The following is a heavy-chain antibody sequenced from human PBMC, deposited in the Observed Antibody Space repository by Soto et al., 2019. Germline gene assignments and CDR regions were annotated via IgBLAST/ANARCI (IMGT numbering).Heavy chain of an antibody. CDR1: GGSISSYY. CDR3: ARLGGYDILTGYSSGWFDP. Sequence: QVQLQESGPGLVKPSETLSLTCTVSGGSISSYYWSWIRQPPGKGLEWFGYIYYSGSTNYNPSLKQRVTISVDTSKNQFSLKLSSVTAADTAVYYCARLGGYDILTGYSSGWFDPWGQGTLVTVSS. CDR2: IYYSGST. J-gene: IGHJ5*02. V-gene: IGHV4-59*08. D-gene: IGHD3-9*01.